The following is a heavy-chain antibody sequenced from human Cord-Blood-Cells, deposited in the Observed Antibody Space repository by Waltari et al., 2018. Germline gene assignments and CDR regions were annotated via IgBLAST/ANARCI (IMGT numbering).Heavy chain of an antibody. J-gene: IGHJ4*02. CDR3: AREISGYDLLDY. D-gene: IGHD5-12*01. Sequence: QVQLQESGPGLVKPSQTLSLTCTVSGGSISSGDYYWRWLRQPPGKGLEWIGYIYYSGSTYYNPSLKSRVTISVDTSKNQFSLKLSSVTAADTAVYYCAREISGYDLLDYWGQGTLVTVSS. CDR2: IYYSGST. CDR1: GGSISSGDYY. V-gene: IGHV4-30-4*01.